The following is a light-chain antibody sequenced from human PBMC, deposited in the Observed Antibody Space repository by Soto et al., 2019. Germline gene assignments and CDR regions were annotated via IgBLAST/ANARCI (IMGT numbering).Light chain of an antibody. CDR1: QSVSSSY. J-gene: IGKJ1*01. CDR2: DAS. CDR3: QQYGSSWT. Sequence: EIVLTQSPGTISLSPGERATLSCRASQSVSSSYLAWYQQKPGQAPRLLIYDASSRATGTPDRFSGSGSGTDFTLTISRLEPEDFAVYYCQQYGSSWTVGQGTKVEIK. V-gene: IGKV3-20*01.